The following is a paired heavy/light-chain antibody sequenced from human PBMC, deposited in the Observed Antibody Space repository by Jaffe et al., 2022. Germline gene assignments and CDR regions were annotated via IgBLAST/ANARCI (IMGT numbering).Light chain of an antibody. CDR1: SSDVGGYNY. CDR3: SSYAGSDNENV. CDR2: EVS. J-gene: IGLJ1*01. Sequence: QSALTQPPSASGSPGQSVTISCTGTSSDVGGYNYVSWYQQHPGKAPKLMIYEVSKRPSGVPDRFSGSKSGNTASLTVSGLQAEDEADYYCSSYAGSDNENVFGTGTKVTVL. V-gene: IGLV2-8*01.
Heavy chain of an antibody. CDR1: GFTFSTYW. D-gene: IGHD3-3*01. J-gene: IGHJ1*01. CDR2: ITSDGSRT. CDR3: ALSGGYNKYQN. V-gene: IGHV3-74*01. Sequence: EVQLVESGGGLVQPGGSLRLSCGASGFTFSTYWMHWVRQAPGKGLVWVSRITSDGSRTNYAASVKGRFTISRDNAKNTLYLQMNSLRVEDTAVYYCALSGGYNKYQNWGQGTLVSVSS.